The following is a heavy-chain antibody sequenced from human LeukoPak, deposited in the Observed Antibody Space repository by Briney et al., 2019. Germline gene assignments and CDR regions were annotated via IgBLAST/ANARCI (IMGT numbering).Heavy chain of an antibody. CDR2: INSDGSSA. J-gene: IGHJ4*02. Sequence: GGSLRLSCAASGVTFSSYWMHWVRQAPVKGLVWVSHINSDGSSATYADSVKGRFTISRDNAKNTLYLQMNSLRAEDTAVYYCTRSFDYWGQGTLVTVSP. V-gene: IGHV3-74*01. CDR1: GVTFSSYW. CDR3: TRSFDY.